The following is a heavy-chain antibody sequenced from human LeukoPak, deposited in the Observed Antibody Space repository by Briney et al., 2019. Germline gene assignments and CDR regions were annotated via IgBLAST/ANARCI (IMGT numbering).Heavy chain of an antibody. CDR3: RHRRVLLLFGELGSGGMDV. CDR2: IYWDDDK. V-gene: IGHV2-5*02. D-gene: IGHD3-10*01. J-gene: IGHJ6*02. CDR1: GFSLSTSGVG. Sequence: SGPTLVNPTQTLTLTCTFSGFSLSTSGVGVGWIRQPPGKALEWLALIYWDDDKRYSPSLRSRLTITKDTSKNQVVPTMTNMDPLHASTCDCRHRRVLLLFGELGSGGMDVWGQGTTVTVSS.